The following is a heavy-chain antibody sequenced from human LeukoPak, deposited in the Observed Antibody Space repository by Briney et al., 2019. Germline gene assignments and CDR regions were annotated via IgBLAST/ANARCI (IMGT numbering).Heavy chain of an antibody. J-gene: IGHJ4*02. CDR2: ISPNGVIT. Sequence: GGTLRLSCAASGFTFGSHGMNWVRQAPGKGLEWVSGISPNGVITYYADSVKGRFTISRDNSKGTVYLQMYSLRLEDTAVYYCAKDDAWLQYGNWGRGTLVTVSS. V-gene: IGHV3-23*01. CDR1: GFTFGSHG. CDR3: AKDDAWLQYGN. D-gene: IGHD5-24*01.